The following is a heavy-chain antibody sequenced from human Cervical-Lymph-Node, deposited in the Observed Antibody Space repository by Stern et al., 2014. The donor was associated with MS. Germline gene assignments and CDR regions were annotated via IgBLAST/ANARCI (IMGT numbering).Heavy chain of an antibody. J-gene: IGHJ3*02. D-gene: IGHD1-26*01. V-gene: IGHV3-9*01. Sequence: EVQLVESGGGLVQPGRSLRLSCVASGFTFDDYAMHWVRQAPGQSLEGVSGISWNVGSRNSADSVKDRVTISRDNAKNSLYLQMSSLRPEDTAFYYCAKTLGSSYHDPFDMWGQGTMVIVSS. CDR1: GFTFDDYA. CDR2: ISWNVGSR. CDR3: AKTLGSSYHDPFDM.